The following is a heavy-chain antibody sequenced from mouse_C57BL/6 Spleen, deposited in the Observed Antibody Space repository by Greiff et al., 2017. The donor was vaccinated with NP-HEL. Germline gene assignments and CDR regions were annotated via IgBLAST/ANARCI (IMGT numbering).Heavy chain of an antibody. CDR3: ANWVFDY. D-gene: IGHD4-1*01. CDR2: IYPGDGDT. CDR1: GYAFSSSW. J-gene: IGHJ2*01. V-gene: IGHV1-82*01. Sequence: QVQLKESGPELVKPGASVKISCKASGYAFSSSWMNWVKQRPGKGLEWIGRIYPGDGDTNYNGKFKGKATLTADKSSSTAYMQLSSLTSEDSAVYFCANWVFDYWGQGTTLTVSS.